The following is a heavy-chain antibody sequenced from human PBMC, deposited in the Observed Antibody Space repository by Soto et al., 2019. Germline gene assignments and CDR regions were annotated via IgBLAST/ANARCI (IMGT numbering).Heavy chain of an antibody. V-gene: IGHV4-38-2*01. CDR3: ARVHDYGFDY. CDR2: IYHSGST. D-gene: IGHD4-17*01. CDR1: GYSISSGYY. J-gene: IGHJ4*02. Sequence: SETLSLTCAVSGYSISSGYYWGWIRQPPGKGLEWIGSIYHSGSTYYPPSLKSRVTISVDTSKNQFSLKLSSVTAADTAVFYCARVHDYGFDYWGQGTLGTVSX.